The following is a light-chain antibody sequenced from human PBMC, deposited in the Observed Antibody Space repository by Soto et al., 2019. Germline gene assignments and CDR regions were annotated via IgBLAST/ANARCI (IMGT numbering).Light chain of an antibody. J-gene: IGKJ4*01. CDR3: QQYNNFPLT. CDR2: EAS. CDR1: QSISSW. Sequence: DIPMTQSPSTLSASVGDRVTITCRASQSISSWLAWYQQKPGKAPKLLIREASRLESGVPSRFSGSESGTEFTLTISGLHAEDFATYYCQQYNNFPLTFGGGTRVEIK. V-gene: IGKV1-5*01.